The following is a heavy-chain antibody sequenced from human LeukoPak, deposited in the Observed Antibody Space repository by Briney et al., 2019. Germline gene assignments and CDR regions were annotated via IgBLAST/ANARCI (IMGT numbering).Heavy chain of an antibody. CDR3: ARGEGGSRYDSSGYYFS. CDR1: GGPMSNYY. V-gene: IGHV4-59*12. D-gene: IGHD3-22*01. CDR2: ISYSGST. Sequence: PSETLSLTCTVSGGPMSNYYWSWVRQTPGKGLEGSGYISYSGSTNHNPPLKSRVTMSVDTSKNRFSLKLSSVTAADTAVYYCARGEGGSRYDSSGYYFSWGHGTLVTVSS. J-gene: IGHJ4*01.